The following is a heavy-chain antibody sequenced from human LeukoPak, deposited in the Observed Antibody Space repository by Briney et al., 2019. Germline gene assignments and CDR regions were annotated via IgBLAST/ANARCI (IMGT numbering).Heavy chain of an antibody. Sequence: TGGSLRLSCAASGFTFSSYAMHWVRQAPGKGLEWVAVISYDGSNKYYADSVKGRFTISRDNSKNTLYLQMNSLRAEDTAVYYCAKFPPMTTVTNNDYWGQGTLVTVSS. V-gene: IGHV3-30-3*02. CDR3: AKFPPMTTVTNNDY. CDR1: GFTFSSYA. D-gene: IGHD4-17*01. CDR2: ISYDGSNK. J-gene: IGHJ4*02.